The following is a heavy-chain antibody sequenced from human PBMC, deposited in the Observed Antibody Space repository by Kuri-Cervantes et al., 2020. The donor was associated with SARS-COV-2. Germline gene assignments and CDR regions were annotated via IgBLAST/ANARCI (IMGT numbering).Heavy chain of an antibody. Sequence: ASVKVSCKASGYALTDYYINWVRQAPGQGLEWMGWLNPNTGGTNYAQKFQGWVTMTRDTSLTTAYMELTRLTSDDSAVYFWARGEAARGLMVVFKWRGAGPLHFWGQGTLVTVSS. CDR1: GYALTDYY. CDR2: LNPNTGGT. J-gene: IGHJ4*02. CDR3: ARGEAARGLMVVFKWRGAGPLHF. V-gene: IGHV1-2*04. D-gene: IGHD3-10*01.